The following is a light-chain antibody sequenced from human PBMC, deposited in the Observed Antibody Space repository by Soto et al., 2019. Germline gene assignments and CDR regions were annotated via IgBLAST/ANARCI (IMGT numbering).Light chain of an antibody. V-gene: IGLV2-14*01. Sequence: QSALTQPASVSGSPGQSITISCTGTSSDVGNYNYVSWYQQHPGKAPKLMIYEINNRPSGVSNRFSGSQSGNTASLTISGLQPEDEADYYCSSYTTSSTYVFASGTKLTVL. CDR3: SSYTTSSTYV. J-gene: IGLJ1*01. CDR2: EIN. CDR1: SSDVGNYNY.